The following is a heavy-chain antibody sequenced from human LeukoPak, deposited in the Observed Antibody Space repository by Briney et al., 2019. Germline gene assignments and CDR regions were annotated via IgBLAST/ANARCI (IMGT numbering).Heavy chain of an antibody. D-gene: IGHD3-22*01. CDR3: AGEVTMIVVATPVWFDP. V-gene: IGHV1-69*13. J-gene: IGHJ5*02. CDR1: GYTLTELS. CDR2: IIPIFGTA. Sequence: ASVKVSCKVSGYTLTELSMHWVRQAPGQGLEWMGGIIPIFGTANYAQKFQGRVTITADESTSTAYMELSSLRSEDTAVYYCAGEVTMIVVATPVWFDPWGQGTLVTVSS.